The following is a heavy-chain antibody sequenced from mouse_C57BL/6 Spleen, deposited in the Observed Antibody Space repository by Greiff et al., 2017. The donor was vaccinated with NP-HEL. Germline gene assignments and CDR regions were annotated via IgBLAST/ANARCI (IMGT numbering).Heavy chain of an antibody. D-gene: IGHD2-4*01. J-gene: IGHJ3*01. CDR1: GYAFSSSW. Sequence: QVQLQQSGPELVKPGASVKISCKASGYAFSSSWMNWVKQTPGKGLEWIGRIYPGDGDTNYNGKFKGKATLTADKSSSTAYMQLSSLTSEDSAVYFCARGSYDYPFLWGQGTLVTVSA. V-gene: IGHV1-82*01. CDR3: ARGSYDYPFL. CDR2: IYPGDGDT.